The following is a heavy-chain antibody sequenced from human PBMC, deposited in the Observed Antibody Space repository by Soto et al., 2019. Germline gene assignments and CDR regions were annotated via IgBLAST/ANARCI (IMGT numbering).Heavy chain of an antibody. CDR3: VKARISRHYYYYYMDV. J-gene: IGHJ6*03. Sequence: EVQLVESGGGLVQPGRSLRLSCAASGFTFDDYAMHWVRQAPGKGLEWVSGITWNNGNIGYADSVKGRFSISRDNAKNSLYLKMNRLRAEDTALYYCVKARISRHYYYYYMDVWGKGTTVTVSS. CDR1: GFTFDDYA. CDR2: ITWNNGNI. V-gene: IGHV3-9*01.